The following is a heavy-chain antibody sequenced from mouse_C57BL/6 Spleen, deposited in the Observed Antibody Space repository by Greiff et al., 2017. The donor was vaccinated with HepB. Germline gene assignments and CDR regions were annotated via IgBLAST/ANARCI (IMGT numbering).Heavy chain of an antibody. CDR2: IRNKANNHAT. Sequence: EVQVVESGGGLVQPGGSMKLSCAASGFTFSDAWMDWVRQSPEKGLEWVAEIRNKANNHATYYAESVKGRFTISRDDSKSSVYLQMNSLRAEDTGIYYCTSFYYYGSSRGNFFDYWGQGTTLTVSS. CDR3: TSFYYYGSSRGNFFDY. V-gene: IGHV6-6*01. J-gene: IGHJ2*01. D-gene: IGHD1-1*01. CDR1: GFTFSDAW.